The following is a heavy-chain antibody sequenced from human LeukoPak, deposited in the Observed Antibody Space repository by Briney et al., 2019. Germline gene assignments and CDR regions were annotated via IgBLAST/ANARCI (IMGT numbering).Heavy chain of an antibody. CDR1: GDSVSSSPYY. Sequence: PSETLSLTCSVSGDSVSSSPYYWGWIRQPPGKGLEWIGNTFSTSTLYNASLRSRVTILVDTSKNQFSLKLTSATAADTAIYYCARYKFHHSFDPWGQGTLVVVSS. D-gene: IGHD1-14*01. CDR3: ARYKFHHSFDP. CDR2: TFSTST. V-gene: IGHV4-61*01. J-gene: IGHJ5*02.